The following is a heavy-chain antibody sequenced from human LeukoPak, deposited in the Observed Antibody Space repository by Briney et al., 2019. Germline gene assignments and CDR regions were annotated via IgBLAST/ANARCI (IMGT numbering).Heavy chain of an antibody. V-gene: IGHV3-7*01. J-gene: IGHJ4*02. Sequence: GGSLRLFCAASGFTFSIYWMSWVRQAPGKGLECVANIKQDGSEKFYVDSVKGRFTISRDNAKNSLYLQMNSLRAEDTAVYYCARRYITFGGVLVKGFDYWGQGTLVTVSS. D-gene: IGHD3-16*02. CDR1: GFTFSIYW. CDR3: ARRYITFGGVLVKGFDY. CDR2: IKQDGSEK.